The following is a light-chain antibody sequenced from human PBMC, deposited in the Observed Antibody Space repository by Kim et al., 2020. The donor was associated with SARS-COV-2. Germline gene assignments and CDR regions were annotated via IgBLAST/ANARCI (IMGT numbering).Light chain of an antibody. Sequence: PGERATRSCRASQSVSRNYLAWYQQKPGQAPRLVIYAASSRATGIPDRFSGSGSGTDFTFTISRLEPEDFAVYYCQHYSDSPPWTFGQGTKVEIK. J-gene: IGKJ1*01. CDR2: AAS. CDR3: QHYSDSPPWT. CDR1: QSVSRNY. V-gene: IGKV3-20*01.